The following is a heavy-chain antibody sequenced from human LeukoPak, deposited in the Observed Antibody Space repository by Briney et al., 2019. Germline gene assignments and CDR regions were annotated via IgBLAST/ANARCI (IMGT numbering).Heavy chain of an antibody. CDR1: GFTFSSNA. Sequence: GGSLRLSCAASGFTFSSNAMSWVRQAPGKGLEWVSAISGSGGSTYYADSVKGRFTISRDNSKNTLYLKMNSLRAEDTAVYYCAKTGSKVGGWYKGAFDIWGQGTMVTVSS. J-gene: IGHJ3*02. V-gene: IGHV3-23*01. CDR3: AKTGSKVGGWYKGAFDI. CDR2: ISGSGGST. D-gene: IGHD6-19*01.